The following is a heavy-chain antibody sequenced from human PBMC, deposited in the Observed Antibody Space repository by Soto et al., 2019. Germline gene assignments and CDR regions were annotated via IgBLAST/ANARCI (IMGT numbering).Heavy chain of an antibody. J-gene: IGHJ4*02. Sequence: SVKVSCKASGYTLTGYYMHWVLQAPGQGLEWRGWINPNSGGTNYGQKLQGRVTMTRDTSISTAYMELSRLRSDDTAVYYCARAGSSYDYWGQGTLVTVSS. D-gene: IGHD6-6*01. CDR2: INPNSGGT. CDR3: ARAGSSYDY. V-gene: IGHV1-2*02. CDR1: GYTLTGYY.